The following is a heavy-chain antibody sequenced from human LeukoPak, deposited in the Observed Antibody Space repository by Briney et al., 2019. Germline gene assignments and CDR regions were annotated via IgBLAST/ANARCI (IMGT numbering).Heavy chain of an antibody. D-gene: IGHD2-15*01. CDR2: ISGSGGST. Sequence: GGSLRLSCAVSGFTFSSYAMSWVRQAPGKGLEWVSAISGSGGSTYYADSVKGRFTISRGNSKNTLYLQMNSLRADDTAVYYCAKDPRGDCSGGSCHYLHYWGQGTLVTVSS. J-gene: IGHJ4*02. CDR1: GFTFSSYA. V-gene: IGHV3-23*01. CDR3: AKDPRGDCSGGSCHYLHY.